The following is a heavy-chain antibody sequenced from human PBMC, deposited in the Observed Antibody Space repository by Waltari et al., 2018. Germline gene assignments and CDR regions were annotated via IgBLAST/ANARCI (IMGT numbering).Heavy chain of an antibody. CDR2: IDHRGSS. Sequence: QVQLQQWGAGLLKPSEPLSLTCAVYGGSFSGYYWTGVRQPPGKGLEWIGEIDHRGSSNYNPSLKSRVTVSVDASKKQFSLKLSSVTAADTAVYYCARGNVGRYFGDSKGSYYGMDVWGQGTTVTVSS. V-gene: IGHV4-34*01. CDR3: ARGNVGRYFGDSKGSYYGMDV. J-gene: IGHJ6*02. CDR1: GGSFSGYY. D-gene: IGHD3-10*01.